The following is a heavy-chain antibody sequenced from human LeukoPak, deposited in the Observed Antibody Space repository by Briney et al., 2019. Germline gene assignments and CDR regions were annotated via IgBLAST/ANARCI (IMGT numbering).Heavy chain of an antibody. D-gene: IGHD6-13*01. V-gene: IGHV3-7*05. CDR3: ARVAAAGQYNWFDP. J-gene: IGHJ5*02. CDR2: IKQDGSEK. Sequence: QPGESLRLSCAASGFTFSSYWMSWVRQAPGKGLEWVANIKQDGSEKYYVDSVKGRFTISRDNAKNSLYLQMNSLRAEDTAVYYCARVAAAGQYNWFDPWGQGTLVTVSS. CDR1: GFTFSSYW.